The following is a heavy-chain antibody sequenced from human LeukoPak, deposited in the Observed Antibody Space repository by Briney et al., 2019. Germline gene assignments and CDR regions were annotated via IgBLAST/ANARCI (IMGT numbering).Heavy chain of an antibody. CDR1: GGSVSSGSYY. D-gene: IGHD3-22*01. CDR3: ARAEYYYDSSGYYSVPFWYFDY. V-gene: IGHV4-61*01. J-gene: IGHJ4*02. Sequence: SETLSLTWTVSGGSVSSGSYYWSWIRQPPGTGLEWIGYIYYSGSTNYNPSLKSRVTISVDTSKNQFSLKLSSVTAADTAVYYCARAEYYYDSSGYYSVPFWYFDYWGQGTLVTVSS. CDR2: IYYSGST.